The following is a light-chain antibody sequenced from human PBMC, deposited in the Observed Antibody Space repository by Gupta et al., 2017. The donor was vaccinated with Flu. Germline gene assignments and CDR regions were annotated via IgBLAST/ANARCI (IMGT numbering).Light chain of an antibody. CDR3: MQSEQIPLT. CDR1: QSLLHSAGKTY. CDR2: EVS. V-gene: IGKV2D-29*01. J-gene: IGKJ4*01. Sequence: ILMTQTPLSLSVTPGQPASISCKSSQSLLHSAGKTYLYWYLQKPGQHPQLLIYEVSNRFSGVADRFSSSGGGTDDTLKISRVEEDDVGVYYCMQSEQIPLTFGGGTKVEIK.